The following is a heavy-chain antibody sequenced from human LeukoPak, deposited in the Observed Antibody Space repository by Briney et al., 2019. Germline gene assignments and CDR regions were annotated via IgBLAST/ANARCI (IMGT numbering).Heavy chain of an antibody. CDR3: ARGMAYSSSLFDY. Sequence: GGSLRLSCAASGFTVSSNYMSWVRQAPGKGLEWVSVIYSGGSTYYADSVKGRFTISRDNSKNTLYLQMNSLRAEDTAVYYCARGMAYSSSLFDYWGQGTLVTVSS. D-gene: IGHD6-6*01. J-gene: IGHJ4*02. V-gene: IGHV3-53*01. CDR2: IYSGGST. CDR1: GFTVSSNY.